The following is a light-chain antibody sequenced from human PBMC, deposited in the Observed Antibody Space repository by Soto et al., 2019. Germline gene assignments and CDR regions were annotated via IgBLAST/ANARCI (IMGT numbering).Light chain of an antibody. CDR3: ALWDDSLNGPV. J-gene: IGLJ3*02. V-gene: IGLV1-44*01. Sequence: QAVVTQPPSASGTPGQRITISCSGSSSNIGSHSVNWYQQLPGTAPKLLIYRSSQRPSGLPDRFSGSKSGTSASLAISGLQSGDEADYYCALWDDSLNGPVFGGGTKVTVL. CDR1: SSNIGSHS. CDR2: RSS.